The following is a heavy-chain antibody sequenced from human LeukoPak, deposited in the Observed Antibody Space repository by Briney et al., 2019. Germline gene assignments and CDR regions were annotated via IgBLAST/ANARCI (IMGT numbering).Heavy chain of an antibody. Sequence: GASVKVSCKASGYTFTSYDINWVRQATGQGLEWMGWMNPNSGNTGYAQKFQGRVTMTRNTSISTAYMGLSSLRSEDTAVYYCARARRITMIVVVTSYYFDYWGQGTLVTVSS. CDR3: ARARRITMIVVVTSYYFDY. J-gene: IGHJ4*02. CDR2: MNPNSGNT. CDR1: GYTFTSYD. D-gene: IGHD3-22*01. V-gene: IGHV1-8*01.